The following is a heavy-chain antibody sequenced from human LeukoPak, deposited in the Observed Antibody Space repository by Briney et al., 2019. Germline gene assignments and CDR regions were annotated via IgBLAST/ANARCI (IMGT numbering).Heavy chain of an antibody. Sequence: ASVKVSCKASGYNFTDYYIHWVRQAPGQGLEWMGWINPKSGGTNYAQKFQGRVTMTRDTSISTAYMELSRLRSDDTAVYYCAREGTTTMSGWFDPWGQGTLVTVSS. CDR3: AREGTTTMSGWFDP. V-gene: IGHV1-2*02. CDR2: INPKSGGT. CDR1: GYNFTDYY. D-gene: IGHD2/OR15-2a*01. J-gene: IGHJ5*02.